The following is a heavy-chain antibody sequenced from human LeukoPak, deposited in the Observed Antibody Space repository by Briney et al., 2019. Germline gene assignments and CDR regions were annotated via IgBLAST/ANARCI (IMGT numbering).Heavy chain of an antibody. D-gene: IGHD5-18*01. J-gene: IGHJ6*03. Sequence: SETLSLTCTVSGGSISSYYWSWIRQPPGKGLEWIGYMYYSGSTNYNPSLKSRVTISVDTSKNQFSLKLTSVTAADTAVYYCARTTEGGYTYGYFYYYYMDVWGKGTTVTISS. CDR2: MYYSGST. CDR3: ARTTEGGYTYGYFYYYYMDV. V-gene: IGHV4-59*01. CDR1: GGSISSYY.